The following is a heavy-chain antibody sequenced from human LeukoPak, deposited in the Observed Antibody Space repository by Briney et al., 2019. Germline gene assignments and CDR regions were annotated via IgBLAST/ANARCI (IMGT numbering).Heavy chain of an antibody. CDR1: GFTFSSYS. CDR2: ISSSSSYI. CDR3: AKVTGGYSSSWYGSNFDL. J-gene: IGHJ2*01. Sequence: KPGGSLRLSCAASGFTFSSYSMNWVHQAPGKGLEWVSSISSSSSYIYYADSVKGRFTISRDNSKNTLYLQMNSLRAEDTAVYYCAKVTGGYSSSWYGSNFDLWGRGTLVTVSS. D-gene: IGHD6-13*01. V-gene: IGHV3-21*04.